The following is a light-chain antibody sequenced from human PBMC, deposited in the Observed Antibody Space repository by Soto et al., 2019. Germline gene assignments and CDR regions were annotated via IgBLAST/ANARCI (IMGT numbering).Light chain of an antibody. V-gene: IGLV2-8*01. J-gene: IGLJ1*01. CDR1: NSDVGGYNY. CDR2: EAN. CDR3: CSYTGGGNYV. Sequence: QSALTQPPSASGSPGQSVTISCTGTNSDVGGYNYVSWYQQHPGKGPKLLISEANKRPSGVPDRFSGSKSGNTAFLTVSGLLAEDESEYYCCSYTGGGNYVFGPGTKVTVL.